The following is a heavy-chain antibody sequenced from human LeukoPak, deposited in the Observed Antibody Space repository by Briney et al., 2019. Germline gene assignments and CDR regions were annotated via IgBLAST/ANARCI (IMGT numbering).Heavy chain of an antibody. D-gene: IGHD2-2*01. J-gene: IGHJ3*02. V-gene: IGHV5-51*01. Sequence: GESLKISCKGSGYSFTSYWIGWVRQMPGKGLEWMGIIYPSDSDTRYSPSFQGQVTISADKSISTAYLQWSSLKASDTAMYYCARHTAVPAAIDAFDIWGQGTMVTVSS. CDR2: IYPSDSDT. CDR3: ARHTAVPAAIDAFDI. CDR1: GYSFTSYW.